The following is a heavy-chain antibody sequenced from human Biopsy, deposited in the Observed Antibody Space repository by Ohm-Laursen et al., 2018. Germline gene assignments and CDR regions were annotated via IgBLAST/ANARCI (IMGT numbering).Heavy chain of an antibody. D-gene: IGHD6-25*01. J-gene: IGHJ4*02. CDR3: AREAAIIDPRTRAFDY. CDR1: GESFNGYY. V-gene: IGHV4-34*01. CDR2: INHSGRT. Sequence: SDTLSLTCVVYGESFNGYYWSWIRQTPGKGLEWIGEINHSGRTNYNPSLKSRVTISVDTSKNQFSLKVRSVTAADTAVYYCAREAAIIDPRTRAFDYWGQGTLVTVSS.